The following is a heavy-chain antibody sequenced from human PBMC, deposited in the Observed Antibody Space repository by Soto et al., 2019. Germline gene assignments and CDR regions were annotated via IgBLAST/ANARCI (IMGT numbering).Heavy chain of an antibody. CDR2: ISGSGGST. D-gene: IGHD6-13*01. J-gene: IGHJ4*02. CDR3: AIAAADDFDY. Sequence: XSMRLSCAASGFTFSSYAMRWVRQAPGKGLEWVSAISGSGGSTYYADSVKGRFTISRDNSKNTLYLQMNSLRAEDTAVYYCAIAAADDFDYWGQGTLVTVSS. V-gene: IGHV3-23*01. CDR1: GFTFSSYA.